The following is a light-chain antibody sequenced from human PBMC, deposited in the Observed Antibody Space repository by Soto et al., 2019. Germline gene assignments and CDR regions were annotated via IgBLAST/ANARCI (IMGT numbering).Light chain of an antibody. CDR3: QQFKDYVWT. CDR2: DAS. Sequence: GDSVSITFRASQDIHTFLAWYRQRPGKAPELLMYDASTLQAGVPSRFSGGGSGTEFTLIISNLQPDDFATYYCQQFKDYVWTFGQGTKVDIK. J-gene: IGKJ1*01. V-gene: IGKV1-27*01. CDR1: QDIHTF.